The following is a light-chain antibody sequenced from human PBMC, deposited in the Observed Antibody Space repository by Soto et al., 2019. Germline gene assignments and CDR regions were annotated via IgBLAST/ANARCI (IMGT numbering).Light chain of an antibody. J-gene: IGLJ3*02. V-gene: IGLV4-60*02. CDR3: ETWDSNSRV. CDR2: LESSGSY. CDR1: SGHSSNI. Sequence: QPVLTQSSSASASLGSSVKLTCTLSSGHSSNIIAWHQQQPGKAPRFLMRLESSGSYNEGSGVPDRFSGSSSGADRYLTISNLQFEDEADYYCETWDSNSRVFGGGTKLTVL.